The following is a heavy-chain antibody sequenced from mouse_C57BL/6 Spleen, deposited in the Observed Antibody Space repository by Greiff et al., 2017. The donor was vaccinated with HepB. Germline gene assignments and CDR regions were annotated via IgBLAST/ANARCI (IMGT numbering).Heavy chain of an antibody. J-gene: IGHJ1*03. CDR1: GYTFTSYG. CDR2: IYPRSGNT. V-gene: IGHV1-81*01. D-gene: IGHD1-1*01. Sequence: VQLQQSGAELARPGASVKLSCKASGYTFTSYGISWVKQRTGQGLEWIGEIYPRSGNTYYNEKFKGKATLTADKSSSTAYMELRSLTCEDSAVYFCARRGTVVANWYFDVWGTGTTVTVSS. CDR3: ARRGTVVANWYFDV.